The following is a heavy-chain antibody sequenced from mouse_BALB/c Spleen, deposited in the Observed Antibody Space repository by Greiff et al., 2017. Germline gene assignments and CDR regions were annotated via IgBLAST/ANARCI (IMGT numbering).Heavy chain of an antibody. Sequence: VKLVESGPGLVAPSQSLSITCTVSGFSLTSYDISWIRQPPGKGLEWLGVIWTGGGTNYNSAFMSRLSISKDNSKSQVFLKMNGLQTDDTAIYYCVRGGHYYSSSYEDYFDYWGQGTTLTVSS. CDR2: IWTGGGT. D-gene: IGHD1-1*01. V-gene: IGHV2-9-2*01. CDR1: GFSLTSYD. J-gene: IGHJ2*01. CDR3: VRGGHYYSSSYEDYFDY.